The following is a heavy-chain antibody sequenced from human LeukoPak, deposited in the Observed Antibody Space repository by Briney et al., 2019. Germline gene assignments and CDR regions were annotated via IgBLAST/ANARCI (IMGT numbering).Heavy chain of an antibody. CDR3: ARDPGYCSGGSCYTDYYGMDV. J-gene: IGHJ6*02. CDR2: INPSGGST. Sequence: ASVKVSCKASGYTFTSYYMHWVRQAPGQGLEWMGIINPSGGSTSYAQKFQGRVTMTRDTSTSTVYMELSSLRSEDTAVYYCARDPGYCSGGSCYTDYYGMDVWGQGTTVTVSS. D-gene: IGHD2-15*01. CDR1: GYTFTSYY. V-gene: IGHV1-46*01.